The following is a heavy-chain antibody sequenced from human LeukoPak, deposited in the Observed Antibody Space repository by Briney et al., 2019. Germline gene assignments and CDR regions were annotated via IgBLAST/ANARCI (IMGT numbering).Heavy chain of an antibody. D-gene: IGHD6-13*01. CDR2: INHSGST. CDR1: GGSFSGYY. V-gene: IGHV4-34*01. CDR3: ARAGSSWYNFGPFDY. Sequence: ETLSLTCAVYGGSFSGYYWSWIRQPPGKGLEWIGEINHSGSTNYNLSLKSRVTISVDTSKNQFSLKLSSVTAADTAVYYCARAGSSWYNFGPFDYWGQGTLVTVSS. J-gene: IGHJ4*02.